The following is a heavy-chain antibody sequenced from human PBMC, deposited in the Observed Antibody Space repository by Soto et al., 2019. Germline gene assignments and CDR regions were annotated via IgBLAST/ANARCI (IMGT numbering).Heavy chain of an antibody. CDR2: INAGNGNT. Sequence: GESLKISCKGSGYTFTSYAMHWVRQAPGQRLEWMGWINAGNGNTKYSQKFQGRVTITRDTSASTAYMELSSLRSEDTAVYYCAGSGLAVAGIDVWGQGTTVTVSS. J-gene: IGHJ6*02. CDR3: AGSGLAVAGIDV. V-gene: IGHV1-3*01. D-gene: IGHD6-19*01. CDR1: GYTFTSYA.